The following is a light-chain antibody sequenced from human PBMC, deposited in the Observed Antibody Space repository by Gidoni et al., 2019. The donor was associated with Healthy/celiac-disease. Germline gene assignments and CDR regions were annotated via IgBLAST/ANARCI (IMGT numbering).Light chain of an antibody. CDR2: GAS. V-gene: IGKV3-20*01. CDR1: QSVSSSY. CDR3: QQYGSSPWT. Sequence: EIVLTQSPGTLSLSPGERATLSCRASQSVSSSYLAWYQQKPGQAHRLLIYGASSRATGIPDRFSGSGSGTDFTLTISRLEPEDFAVYYCQQYGSSPWTFXQXTKVEIK. J-gene: IGKJ1*01.